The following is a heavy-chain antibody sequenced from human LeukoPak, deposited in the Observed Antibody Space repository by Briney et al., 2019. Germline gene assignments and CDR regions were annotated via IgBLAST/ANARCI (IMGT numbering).Heavy chain of an antibody. Sequence: SETLSLTCTVSGSSISSSSYYWGWIRQPPGKGLEWIGSIYYSGSTYYNPSLKSRVTISVDTSKNQFSLKLSSVTAADTAVYYCARHGGDYDFWSGYQSRRHRGVDYWGQGTLVTVSS. CDR3: ARHGGDYDFWSGYQSRRHRGVDY. CDR2: IYYSGST. V-gene: IGHV4-39*01. CDR1: GSSISSSSYY. D-gene: IGHD3-3*01. J-gene: IGHJ4*02.